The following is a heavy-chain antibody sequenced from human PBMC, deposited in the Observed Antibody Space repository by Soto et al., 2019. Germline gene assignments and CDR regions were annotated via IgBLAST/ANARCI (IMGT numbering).Heavy chain of an antibody. CDR2: INHSGST. J-gene: IGHJ3*02. CDR1: GGSFSGYY. D-gene: IGHD6-6*01. CDR3: ARGGEYSSSGDAFDI. Sequence: SETLSLTCAVYGGSFSGYYWSWIRQPPGKGLEWIGEINHSGSTNYNPSLKSRVTISVDTSKNQFSLKLSSVTAADTAVYYCARGGEYSSSGDAFDIWGQGTMVTVSS. V-gene: IGHV4-34*01.